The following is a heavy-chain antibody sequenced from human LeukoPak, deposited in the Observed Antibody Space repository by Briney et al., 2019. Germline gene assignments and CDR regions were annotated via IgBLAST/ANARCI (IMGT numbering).Heavy chain of an antibody. D-gene: IGHD6-19*01. CDR2: IYYSGST. J-gene: IGHJ5*02. Sequence: SETLSLTCTVSGGSISSYYWSWIRQPPGKGLEWIGYIYYSGSTNYNPSLKSRVTISVDTSKNQFSLKLSSVTAADTAVYYCARTLAAGWFDPWGQGTLVTVSS. CDR3: ARTLAAGWFDP. CDR1: GGSISSYY. V-gene: IGHV4-59*12.